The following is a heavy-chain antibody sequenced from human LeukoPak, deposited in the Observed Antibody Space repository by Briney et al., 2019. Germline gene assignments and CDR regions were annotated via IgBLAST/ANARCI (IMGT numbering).Heavy chain of an antibody. CDR3: ARCGGWYGRWFDP. CDR2: IYYSGST. D-gene: IGHD6-19*01. Sequence: SETLSLTCTVSGGSISSYYWSWIRQPPGKGLEWIGYIYYSGSTNYNPSLKSRVTISVDTSKNQFSLKLSSVTAADTAVYYCARCGGWYGRWFDPWGQGTLVTVSS. V-gene: IGHV4-59*01. CDR1: GGSISSYY. J-gene: IGHJ5*02.